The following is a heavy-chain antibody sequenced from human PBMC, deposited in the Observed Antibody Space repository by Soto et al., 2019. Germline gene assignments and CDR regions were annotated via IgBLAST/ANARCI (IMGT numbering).Heavy chain of an antibody. J-gene: IGHJ6*02. Sequence: EVQLLESGGGLVQPGGSLRLSCAASGFTFSSYAMSWVRQAPGKGLEWVSAISGSGGSTYYADSVKGRFTISRDNSKNTLYLKMNSLRAEDTAVYYCAKDGDYDFWSGYPAHYYGMDVWGQGTTVTVSS. CDR2: ISGSGGST. CDR3: AKDGDYDFWSGYPAHYYGMDV. D-gene: IGHD3-3*01. V-gene: IGHV3-23*01. CDR1: GFTFSSYA.